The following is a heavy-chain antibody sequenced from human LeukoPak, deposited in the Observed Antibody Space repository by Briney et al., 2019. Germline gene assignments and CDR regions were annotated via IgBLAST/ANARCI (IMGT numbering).Heavy chain of an antibody. CDR2: MNPNSGNT. CDR1: GYTFTNYD. V-gene: IGHV1-8*01. D-gene: IGHD1-1*01. CDR3: ARGHGMTPSLVYFQH. Sequence: GASVKVSCKASGYTFTNYDINWVRQAPGQGLEWMGWMNPNSGNTDYAQKFQGRVTMTRDTSLTTAYMELSSLRSEDTAVYYCARGHGMTPSLVYFQHWGQGTLVTVSS. J-gene: IGHJ1*01.